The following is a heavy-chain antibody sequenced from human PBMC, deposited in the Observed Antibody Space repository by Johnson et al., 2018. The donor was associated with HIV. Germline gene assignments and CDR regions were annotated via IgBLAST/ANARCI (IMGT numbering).Heavy chain of an antibody. V-gene: IGHV3-30*03. CDR3: ARELGGSSLPFGAFDI. CDR1: GFTFSSYG. D-gene: IGHD6-13*01. J-gene: IGHJ3*02. Sequence: QMQLVESGGGVVQPGRSLRLSCAASGFTFSSYGMHWVRQAPGKGLEWVAVISYDGSNKYYADSVKGRFTTSRDNSKNTLYLQMNSLRAEDTAVYYCARELGGSSLPFGAFDIWGQGTMVTVSS. CDR2: ISYDGSNK.